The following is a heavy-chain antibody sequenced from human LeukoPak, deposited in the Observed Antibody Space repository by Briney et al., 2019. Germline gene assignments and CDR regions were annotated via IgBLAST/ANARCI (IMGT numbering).Heavy chain of an antibody. J-gene: IGHJ5*02. CDR2: INPNSGNT. D-gene: IGHD3-10*01. V-gene: IGHV1-8*02. CDR3: ARYPNYYGSGSYA. Sequence: ASVKVSCKASGYTFTGYYMHWVRQAPGQGLEWMGWINPNSGNTGYAQKFQGRVTMTRNTSISTAYMELSSLRSEDTAVYYCARYPNYYGSGSYAWGQGTLVTVSS. CDR1: GYTFTGYY.